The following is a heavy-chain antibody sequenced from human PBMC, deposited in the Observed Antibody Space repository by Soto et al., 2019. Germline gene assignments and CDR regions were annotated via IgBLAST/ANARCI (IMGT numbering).Heavy chain of an antibody. J-gene: IGHJ3*02. D-gene: IGHD6-19*01. CDR1: GGSISSYY. V-gene: IGHV4-59*01. CDR2: IYYSGST. Sequence: SETLSLTCTVSGGSISSYYWSWIRQPPGKGLEWIGYIYYSGSTNYNPSLKSRVTISVDTSKNQFSLKLSSVTAADTAVYYCARPVGYSSGWHDAFDIWGQGTMVTVSS. CDR3: ARPVGYSSGWHDAFDI.